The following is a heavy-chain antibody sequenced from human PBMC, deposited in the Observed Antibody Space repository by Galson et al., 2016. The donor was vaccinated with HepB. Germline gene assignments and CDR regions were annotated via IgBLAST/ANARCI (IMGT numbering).Heavy chain of an antibody. V-gene: IGHV5-10-1*01. D-gene: IGHD3-22*01. J-gene: IGHJ4*02. Sequence: QSGAEVKKPGESLRISCKGSGYSFTSYWISWVRQMPGKGLEWMGRIDPSDSYTNYSPSFQGHVTISADKSIRTIFLHWSSLKASDTAIYYCARHGDFYDSSARYWGQGTLVTVSS. CDR1: GYSFTSYW. CDR2: IDPSDSYT. CDR3: ARHGDFYDSSARY.